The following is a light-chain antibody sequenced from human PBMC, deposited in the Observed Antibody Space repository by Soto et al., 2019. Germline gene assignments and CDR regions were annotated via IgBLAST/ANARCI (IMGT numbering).Light chain of an antibody. CDR3: SSYTSIITVV. V-gene: IGLV2-14*01. CDR1: SSDVGGYNY. CDR2: DVN. Sequence: QSAPTQPASVSGSPGQSITISCTGTSSDVGGYNYVSWYQHHPGKAPKLLIYDVNNRPSGVSDRFSGSKSGNTASLTISGLQTEDEADYYCSSYTSIITVVFGGGTKLTVL. J-gene: IGLJ2*01.